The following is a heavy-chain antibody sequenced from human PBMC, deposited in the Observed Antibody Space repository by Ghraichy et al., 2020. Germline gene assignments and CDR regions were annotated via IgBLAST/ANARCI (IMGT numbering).Heavy chain of an antibody. Sequence: GESLNISCAASGFTFSSYAMSWVRQAPGKGLEWVSAISGSGGSTYYADSVKGRFTISRDNSKNTLYLQMNSLRAEDTAVYYCAKDRYYGSGSYFHWGQGTLVTVSS. J-gene: IGHJ4*02. CDR2: ISGSGGST. CDR3: AKDRYYGSGSYFH. V-gene: IGHV3-23*01. CDR1: GFTFSSYA. D-gene: IGHD3-10*01.